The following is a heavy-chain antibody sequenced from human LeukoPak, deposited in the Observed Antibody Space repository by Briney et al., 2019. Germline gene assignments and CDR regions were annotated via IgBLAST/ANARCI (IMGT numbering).Heavy chain of an antibody. CDR2: IYFSGST. CDR3: ARRCGGDCYSFDI. CDR1: GGSFSGHY. J-gene: IGHJ3*02. V-gene: IGHV4-59*08. Sequence: PSETLSLTCAVYGGSFSGHYWSWIRQPPGKGLEWIGYIYFSGSTNYNPSLKSRVTISVDTSKNQFSLKLSSVTAADTAVYYCARRCGGDCYSFDIWGQGTMVTVSS. D-gene: IGHD2-21*02.